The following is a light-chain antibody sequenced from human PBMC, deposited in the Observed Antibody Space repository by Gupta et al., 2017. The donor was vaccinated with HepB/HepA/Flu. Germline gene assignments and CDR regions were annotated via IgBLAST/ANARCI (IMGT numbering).Light chain of an antibody. Sequence: SYELTQPLSLSVALGQTARNTFGGNNIRSKSVHWYQQKPGQAPVLFIYRDDNRPAVIPGRFSGSDSANTATLTISRAQEGEDADYYCQVEDSSNDVIFGGGTKLTVL. J-gene: IGLJ2*01. CDR2: RDD. CDR3: QVEDSSNDVI. V-gene: IGLV3-9*01. CDR1: NIRSKS.